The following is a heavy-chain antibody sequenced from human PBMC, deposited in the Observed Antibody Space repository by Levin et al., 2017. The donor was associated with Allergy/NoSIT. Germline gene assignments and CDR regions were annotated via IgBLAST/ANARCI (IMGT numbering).Heavy chain of an antibody. J-gene: IGHJ3*02. CDR2: ISAYNGNT. D-gene: IGHD2-21*01. CDR3: ATSSAALHCGGDCSHRGAFDI. CDR1: GYTFTSYG. V-gene: IGHV1-18*01. Sequence: GESLKISCKASGYTFTSYGISWVRQAPGQGLEWMGWISAYNGNTNYAQKLQGRVTMTTDTSTSTAYLELRSLRSDDTAVYYCATSSAALHCGGDCSHRGAFDIWGQGTMVTVSS.